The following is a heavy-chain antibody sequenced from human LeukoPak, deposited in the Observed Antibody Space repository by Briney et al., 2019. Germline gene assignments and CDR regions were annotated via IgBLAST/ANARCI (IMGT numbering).Heavy chain of an antibody. CDR1: GFTFSDYY. J-gene: IGHJ4*02. D-gene: IGHD6-19*01. V-gene: IGHV4-59*01. CDR3: ARDGRAGSLFAY. Sequence: GSLRLSCAASGFTFSDYYMSWIRQPPGKGLEWVGYISYSGSTNYNPSLKSRVTISVDTSKNQFSLKLSSVTAADTAIYYCARDGRAGSLFAYWGQGTLVTVSS. CDR2: ISYSGST.